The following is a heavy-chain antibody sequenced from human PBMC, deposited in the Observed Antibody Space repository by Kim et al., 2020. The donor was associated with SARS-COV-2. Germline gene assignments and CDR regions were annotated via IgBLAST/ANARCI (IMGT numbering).Heavy chain of an antibody. Sequence: KSRVTISVDTSKNQFSLKLSSVTAADTAVYYCARGFAIFGVVIYYYYGMDVWGQGTTVTVSS. CDR3: ARGFAIFGVVIYYYYGMDV. V-gene: IGHV4-34*01. D-gene: IGHD3-3*01. J-gene: IGHJ6*02.